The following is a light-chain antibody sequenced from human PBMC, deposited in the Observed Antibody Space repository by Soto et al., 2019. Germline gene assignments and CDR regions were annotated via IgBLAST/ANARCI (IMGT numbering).Light chain of an antibody. CDR3: QQFNSYPQT. V-gene: IGKV1-13*02. CDR2: DAS. CDR1: QGISSA. Sequence: AIQLTQSPSSLSASVGDRVTITCRASQGISSALAWYQQKPGKAPKLLIYDASSLESGVTSRFSGSGSGTDFTLTISSLQPEDFATYYCQQFNSYPQTFGQGNKVEIK. J-gene: IGKJ1*01.